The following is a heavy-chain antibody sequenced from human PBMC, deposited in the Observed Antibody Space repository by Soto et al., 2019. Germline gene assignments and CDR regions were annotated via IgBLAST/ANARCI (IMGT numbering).Heavy chain of an antibody. Sequence: TSETLSLTCSVSGGSIISDEYYWTWIRQPPGGGLEWIGHVYYTGSTSYSPSLKSRLTISVDTSKNQFSLRLNSVSAADTAVYYCARDRSNSPDLLDSWGRGTLVTVYS. V-gene: IGHV4-30-4*01. CDR3: ARDRSNSPDLLDS. CDR1: GGSIISDEYY. CDR2: VYYTGST. J-gene: IGHJ4*02. D-gene: IGHD1-1*01.